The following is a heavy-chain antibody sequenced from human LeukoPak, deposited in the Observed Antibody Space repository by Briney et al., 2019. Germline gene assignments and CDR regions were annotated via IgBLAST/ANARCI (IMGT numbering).Heavy chain of an antibody. CDR3: ARGMEQWLPFDY. J-gene: IGHJ4*02. CDR1: GFTFSSYG. V-gene: IGHV3-33*01. D-gene: IGHD6-19*01. CDR2: IWYDGSNK. Sequence: GRSLRLSCAASGFTFSSYGMHWVRQAPGKGLEWVAVIWYDGSNKYYADSVKGRFTISRDNSKNTLYLQMNSLRAEDTAVYYCARGMEQWLPFDYWGQGTLVTVSS.